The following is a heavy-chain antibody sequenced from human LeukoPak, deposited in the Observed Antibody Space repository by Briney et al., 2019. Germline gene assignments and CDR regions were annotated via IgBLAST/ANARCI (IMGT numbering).Heavy chain of an antibody. J-gene: IGHJ3*02. V-gene: IGHV4-39*01. D-gene: IGHD2-2*02. CDR2: IYYSGST. CDR3: ATIRFDAAFDI. Sequence: SETLSLTCTVSCGSISSSSYYWGWIRQPPGKGLEWIGSIYYSGSTYYNPSLKSRVTISVDTSKNQFSLKLSSVTAADTAVYYCATIRFDAAFDIWGQGTMVTVSS. CDR1: CGSISSSSYY.